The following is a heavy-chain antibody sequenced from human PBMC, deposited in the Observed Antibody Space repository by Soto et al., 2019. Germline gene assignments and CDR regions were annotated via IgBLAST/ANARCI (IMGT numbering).Heavy chain of an antibody. CDR1: GDSVSSNTAA. D-gene: IGHD6-19*01. CDR3: ARGVAGSGFDL. V-gene: IGHV6-1*01. Sequence: PSQTLSLTCAISGDSVSSNTAAWNWIRSSPSRGLEWLGRTHYRSNWRHDYAVSVKSRITVNPDTSKNHFSLQLNSVTPDDMAVYYCARGVAGSGFDLWGQGTLVTVSS. J-gene: IGHJ4*02. CDR2: THYRSNWRH.